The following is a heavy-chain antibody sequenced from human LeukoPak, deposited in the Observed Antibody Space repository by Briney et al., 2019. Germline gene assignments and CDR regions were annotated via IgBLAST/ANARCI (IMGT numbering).Heavy chain of an antibody. V-gene: IGHV4-4*02. CDR1: GGSISSGNW. CDR2: IHHSGST. Sequence: SETLSLTCAVSGGSISSGNWWSWVRQPPGKGLEWIGEIHHSGSTNYNPSLKSRVTMSVDTSKNQFSLKLSSVTAADTAVYYCARGRWKAGMDTPYYFDYWGQGTLVTVSS. D-gene: IGHD5-18*01. CDR3: ARGRWKAGMDTPYYFDY. J-gene: IGHJ4*02.